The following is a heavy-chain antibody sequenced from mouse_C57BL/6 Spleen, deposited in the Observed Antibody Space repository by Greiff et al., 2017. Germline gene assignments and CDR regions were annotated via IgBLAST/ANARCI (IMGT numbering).Heavy chain of an antibody. D-gene: IGHD2-1*01. J-gene: IGHJ3*01. CDR1: GYTFTDYE. CDR3: TRSGGNYWFAY. CDR2: IDPETGGT. V-gene: IGHV1-15*01. Sequence: QVQLQQSGAELVRPGASVTLSCKASGYTFTDYELHWVKQTPVHGLEWIGAIDPETGGTAYNQKFKGKAILTAAKSSSTAYMELRSLTSEDSAVYYCTRSGGNYWFAYWGQGTLVTVSA.